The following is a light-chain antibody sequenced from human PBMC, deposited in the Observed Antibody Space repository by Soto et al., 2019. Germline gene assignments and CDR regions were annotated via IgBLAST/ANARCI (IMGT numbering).Light chain of an antibody. J-gene: IGKJ4*01. CDR2: AAS. CDR3: QQYYSYPLT. Sequence: IQITQSPSSLAASVGDRITITCRASQGISSYLAWYQQKPGKAPKLLIYAASTLQSGVPSRFSGSGSGTDFTLTISCLQSEDFATYYCQQYYSYPLTFGGGTKVDIK. V-gene: IGKV1-8*01. CDR1: QGISSY.